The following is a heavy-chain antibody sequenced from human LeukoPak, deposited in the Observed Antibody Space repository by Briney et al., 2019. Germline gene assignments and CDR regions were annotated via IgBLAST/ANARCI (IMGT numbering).Heavy chain of an antibody. D-gene: IGHD3-22*01. CDR2: ISSSSSYI. CDR3: ARVRYYFDRSDYWADAFDL. V-gene: IGHV3-21*01. CDR1: GFTFSSYS. J-gene: IGHJ3*01. Sequence: GGSLRLSCAASGFTFSSYSMNWVRQAPGKGLEWVSSISSSSSYIYYADSVKGRFTISRDNSKNTLYLQMNSLRAEDTAVYFCARVRYYFDRSDYWADAFDLWGQGTMVTVSS.